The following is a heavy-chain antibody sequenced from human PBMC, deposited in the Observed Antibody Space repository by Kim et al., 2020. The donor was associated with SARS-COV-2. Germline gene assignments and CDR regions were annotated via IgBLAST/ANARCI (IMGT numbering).Heavy chain of an antibody. J-gene: IGHJ4*02. Sequence: ASVKVSCKASGYTFTSYAMHWVRQAPGQRLEWMGWINAGNGNTKYSQKFQGRVTITRDTSASTAYMELSSLRSEDTAVYYCARAQPYSSVLVYFDYWGQGTLVTVSS. CDR1: GYTFTSYA. V-gene: IGHV1-3*01. CDR2: INAGNGNT. CDR3: ARAQPYSSVLVYFDY. D-gene: IGHD6-19*01.